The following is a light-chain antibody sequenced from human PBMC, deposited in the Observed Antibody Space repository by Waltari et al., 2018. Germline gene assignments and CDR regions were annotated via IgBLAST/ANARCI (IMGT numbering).Light chain of an antibody. Sequence: QSALTQPASVSGSPAKLITISCTVTPRAFGSYNLVSWYQQHPGKAPKLIISEVNKRPSGVSDRFSGSKSGNTASLTISGLQTEDEADYYCCSFDTSGAPYVIFGGGSRLTVL. CDR2: EVN. J-gene: IGLJ2*01. V-gene: IGLV2-23*02. CDR3: CSFDTSGAPYVI. CDR1: PRAFGSYNL.